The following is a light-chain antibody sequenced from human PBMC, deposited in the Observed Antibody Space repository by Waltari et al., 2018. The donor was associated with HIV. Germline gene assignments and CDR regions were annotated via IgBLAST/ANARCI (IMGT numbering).Light chain of an antibody. CDR2: GAS. Sequence: EIVLTQSPATLSVSRGERVTLSCRASQSVTFNLAWYQQRPGQAPRLLIYGASTRATGIPARFSGSGSGTEFTLTISSLQSEDYYCQQYNDWPPLTFGGGTKVEIK. CDR3: QQYNDWPPLT. CDR1: QSVTFN. V-gene: IGKV3D-15*01. J-gene: IGKJ4*01.